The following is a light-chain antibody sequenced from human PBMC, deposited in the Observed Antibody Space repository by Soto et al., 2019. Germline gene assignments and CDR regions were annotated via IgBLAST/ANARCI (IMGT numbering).Light chain of an antibody. J-gene: IGKJ4*01. V-gene: IGKV3-15*01. CDR2: GAS. Sequence: EIVMTQSPATLSVSPGERAILSCRASQSLSNNLAWYQQKPGQAPRLLMYGASTRATGIPARFSGSGSGTEFTLTISILQSEDFAVFYCQQYNNWPPLTFGGGTKMEIK. CDR3: QQYNNWPPLT. CDR1: QSLSNN.